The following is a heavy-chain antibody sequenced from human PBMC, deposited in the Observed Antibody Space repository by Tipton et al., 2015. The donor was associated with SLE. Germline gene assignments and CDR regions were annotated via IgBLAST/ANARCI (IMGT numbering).Heavy chain of an antibody. CDR2: ISYEDTGG. CDR1: GFSFDAYA. V-gene: IGHV3-30*04. D-gene: IGHD6-13*01. J-gene: IGHJ2*01. Sequence: RSLRLSCAASGFSFDAYAMHWVRQAPGKGLEWVALISYEDTGGFYADSVKGRFTISRDDSKNSLYLQMNSLRVEDTGVYFCARDTGIEKGFDLWGRGTQVTVSS. CDR3: ARDTGIEKGFDL.